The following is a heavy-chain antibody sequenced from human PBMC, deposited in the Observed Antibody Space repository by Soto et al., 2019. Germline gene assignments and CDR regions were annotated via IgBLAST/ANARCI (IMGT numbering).Heavy chain of an antibody. D-gene: IGHD1-1*01. V-gene: IGHV4-31*03. CDR1: GGSISSGGYY. CDR3: ARDAPTGTATYYYYGMEV. J-gene: IGHJ6*02. CDR2: IYYSVST. Sequence: PSETLSLTCTVSGGSISSGGYYWSWILHHPGKGLEWIGYIYYSVSTCYNPSLKSRVTISVDTSKNQFSLKMSSVTAADTAVYYCARDAPTGTATYYYYGMEVWGQGTTVTVSS.